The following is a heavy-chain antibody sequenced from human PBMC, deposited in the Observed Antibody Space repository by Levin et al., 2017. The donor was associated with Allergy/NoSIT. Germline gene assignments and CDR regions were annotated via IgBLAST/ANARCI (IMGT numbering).Heavy chain of an antibody. Sequence: LSLTCAASGFTFEEYAMHWVRQPPGKGLEWVSGINWISGSVGYADSVKGRFTISRDNAKNSLYLQMNSLRAEDTALYYCVRGRGYCINGVCYLGRSYYYGMDVWGQGTTVTVSS. V-gene: IGHV3-9*01. CDR3: VRGRGYCINGVCYLGRSYYYGMDV. CDR1: GFTFEEYA. CDR2: INWISGSV. J-gene: IGHJ6*02. D-gene: IGHD2-8*01.